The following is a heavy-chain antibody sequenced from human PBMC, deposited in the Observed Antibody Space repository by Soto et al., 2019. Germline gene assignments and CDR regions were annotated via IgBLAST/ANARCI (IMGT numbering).Heavy chain of an antibody. V-gene: IGHV2-5*02. CDR3: AHIAAAGMGMLNVFDY. J-gene: IGHJ4*02. D-gene: IGHD6-13*01. CDR1: GFSLSTSGVG. CDR2: IYWDDDK. Sequence: QITLKESGPTLVKPTQTLTLTCTFSGFSLSTSGVGVGWIRQPPGKALEWLALIYWDDDKRYSPSLKSRLTITKDTSKNQVVLTMTNMDPVDTTTYYCAHIAAAGMGMLNVFDYWGQGTLVTVSS.